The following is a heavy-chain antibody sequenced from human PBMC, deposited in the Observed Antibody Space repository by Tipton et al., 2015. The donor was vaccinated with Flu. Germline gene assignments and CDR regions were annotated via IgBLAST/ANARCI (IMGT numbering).Heavy chain of an antibody. CDR1: GFTFSSYA. Sequence: SLRLSCAASGFTFSSYAMSWVRQAPGKGLEWVSTLSGSGSSTYYANSVKGRFTISRDNSKNTLYLQMNSPRAEDTAVYYCAKDPTYYDILTGSNWFDPWGQGTLVTVSS. CDR2: LSGSGSST. CDR3: AKDPTYYDILTGSNWFDP. D-gene: IGHD3-9*01. V-gene: IGHV3-23*01. J-gene: IGHJ5*02.